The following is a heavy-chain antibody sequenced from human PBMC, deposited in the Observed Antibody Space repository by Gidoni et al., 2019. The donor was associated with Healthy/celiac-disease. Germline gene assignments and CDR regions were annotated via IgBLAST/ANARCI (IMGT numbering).Heavy chain of an antibody. CDR2: INHSGST. D-gene: IGHD3-9*01. CDR3: ARGKRYDILTGYYGGYNWFDP. J-gene: IGHJ5*02. CDR1: GGSFSGYY. Sequence: QVQLQQWGAGLLKPSETLSLTCAVYGGSFSGYYWSWIRQPPGKGLEWIGEINHSGSTNYNPSLKSRVTISVDTSKNQFSLKLSSVTAADTAVYYCARGKRYDILTGYYGGYNWFDPWGQGTLVTVSS. V-gene: IGHV4-34*01.